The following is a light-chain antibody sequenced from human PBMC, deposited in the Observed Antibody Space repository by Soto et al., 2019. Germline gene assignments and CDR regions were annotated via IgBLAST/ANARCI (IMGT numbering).Light chain of an antibody. CDR3: SSHAGNDNGAV. CDR1: SSDVGGYNY. Sequence: QSALTQPPSASGSPGQSVTISCTGTSSDVGGYNYVCWYQQHPGKVPKLIIYEDTKRPSGVPDRFTGSKTGNTASLTVSGLQAEDEADYYCSSHAGNDNGAVFGGGTKLTVL. J-gene: IGLJ3*02. V-gene: IGLV2-8*01. CDR2: EDT.